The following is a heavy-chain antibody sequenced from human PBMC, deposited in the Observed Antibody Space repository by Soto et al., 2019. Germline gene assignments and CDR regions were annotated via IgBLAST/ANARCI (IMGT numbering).Heavy chain of an antibody. CDR3: ARHSGHHDEYVWGSYRFRGYLAY. Sequence: QLQLQESGPGLVKPSETLSLTCTVSGGSISSSSYYWGWLGQPPGKVLEWIGSSSYSGSTYYNPSLTSRLPVSVDTSKNQFSLKPSAVTAADTAVYYCARHSGHHDEYVWGSYRFRGYLAYWGKGPLVTVSS. CDR1: GGSISSSSYY. D-gene: IGHD3-16*02. V-gene: IGHV4-39*01. J-gene: IGHJ4*02. CDR2: SSYSGST.